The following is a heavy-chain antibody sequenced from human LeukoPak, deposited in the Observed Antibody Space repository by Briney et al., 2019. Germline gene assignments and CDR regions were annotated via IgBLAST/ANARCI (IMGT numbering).Heavy chain of an antibody. Sequence: PSETLSLTCIVSGGSISSYYWSWIRQPPGKELEWIAYIYYSGSTNYNPSLKSRVTISIDTSKNQFSLKLSSVTAADTAVYYCARDQTSKGDAFDVWGHGTMVTVSS. CDR1: GGSISSYY. V-gene: IGHV4-59*01. CDR3: ARDQTSKGDAFDV. CDR2: IYYSGST. J-gene: IGHJ3*01.